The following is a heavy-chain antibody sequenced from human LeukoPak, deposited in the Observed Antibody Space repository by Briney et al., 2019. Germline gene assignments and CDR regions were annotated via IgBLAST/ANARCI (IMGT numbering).Heavy chain of an antibody. Sequence: PSETLSLTCTVSGGSISSGDYYWGWIRQPPGKGLEWIGYIYYSGSTYYNPSLKSRVTISVDTSKNQFSLKLSSVTAADTAVYYCARFPLEPKAGVSFDPWGQGTLVTVSS. CDR3: ARFPLEPKAGVSFDP. J-gene: IGHJ5*02. CDR2: IYYSGST. D-gene: IGHD1-1*01. CDR1: GGSISSGDYY. V-gene: IGHV4-30-4*08.